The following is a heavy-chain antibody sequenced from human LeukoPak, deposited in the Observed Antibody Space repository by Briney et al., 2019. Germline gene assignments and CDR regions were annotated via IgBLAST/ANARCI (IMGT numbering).Heavy chain of an antibody. V-gene: IGHV4-39*01. CDR1: GGSISSSSYY. Sequence: SETLSLTCTVSGGSISSSSYYWGWIRQPPGKGLEWIGSIYYSGSTYYNPSLKSRVTISVDTSKNQFSLKLSSVTAADTAVYYCARHAGRRTAYCGGDCPLGFDPWGQGTLVTVSS. D-gene: IGHD2-21*02. J-gene: IGHJ5*02. CDR3: ARHAGRRTAYCGGDCPLGFDP. CDR2: IYYSGST.